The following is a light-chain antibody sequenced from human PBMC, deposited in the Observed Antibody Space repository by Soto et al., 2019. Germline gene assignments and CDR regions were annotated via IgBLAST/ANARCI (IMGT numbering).Light chain of an antibody. CDR1: SSNIGTNT. CDR3: GAWDDSLYAVL. J-gene: IGLJ2*01. Sequence: QSVLTQSPSASGTPGQRVTISCSGSSSNIGTNTVNWYQQLPGTAPKLLIYNNSQRPSGVPDRFSASKSGTSASLAISGLQSEDEADYYCGAWDDSLYAVLFGGGTKLTVL. V-gene: IGLV1-44*01. CDR2: NNS.